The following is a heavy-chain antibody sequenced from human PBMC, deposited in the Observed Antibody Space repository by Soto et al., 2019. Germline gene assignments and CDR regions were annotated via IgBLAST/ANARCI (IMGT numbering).Heavy chain of an antibody. V-gene: IGHV3-13*04. CDR3: ARANDPYGMDV. CDR1: GFTFSNYA. Sequence: GGSLRLSCAASGFTFSNYAMNWVRQAPGKGLEWVSAIGTAGDTYYPGSVKGRFTISRENAKNPLYLQMNSLRAGDTAVYYCARANDPYGMDVWGQGTTVTVSS. J-gene: IGHJ6*02. CDR2: IGTAGDT.